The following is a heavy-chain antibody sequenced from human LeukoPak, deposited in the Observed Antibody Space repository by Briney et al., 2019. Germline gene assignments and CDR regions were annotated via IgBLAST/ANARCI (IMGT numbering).Heavy chain of an antibody. CDR1: GGSISSGGYS. CDR2: IHHSGST. Sequence: SETLSLTCAVSGGSISSGGYSWSWIRQPPGKGLEWIGYIHHSGSTYYNPSLKSRVTISVDRSKNQFSLKLSSVTAADTAVYYCARVVGGSSSWSNFDYWGQGTLVTVSS. CDR3: ARVVGGSSSWSNFDY. J-gene: IGHJ4*02. V-gene: IGHV4-30-2*01. D-gene: IGHD6-13*01.